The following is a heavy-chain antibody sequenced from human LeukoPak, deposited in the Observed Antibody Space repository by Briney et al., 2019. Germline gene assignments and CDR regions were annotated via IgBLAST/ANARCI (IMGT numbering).Heavy chain of an antibody. CDR1: GFTFSSYA. D-gene: IGHD3-10*01. CDR3: ARGPGAMVRGVIIGDFDY. V-gene: IGHV3-30-3*01. CDR2: ISYDGSNK. J-gene: IGHJ4*02. Sequence: PGGSLILSCAAPGFTFSSYAMHWVRQAPGKGLEWVAVISYDGSNKYYADSVKGRFTISRDNSKNTLYLQMNSLRAEDTAVYYCARGPGAMVRGVIIGDFDYWGQGTLVTVSS.